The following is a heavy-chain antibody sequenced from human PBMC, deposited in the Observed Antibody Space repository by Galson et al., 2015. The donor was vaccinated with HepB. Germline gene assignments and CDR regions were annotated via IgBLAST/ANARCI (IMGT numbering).Heavy chain of an antibody. CDR1: GGSISSGSYY. V-gene: IGHV4-61*02. J-gene: IGHJ4*02. Sequence: TLSLTCTVSGGSISSGSYYWSWIRQPAGKGLEWIGRIYTSGSTNYNPSLKSRVTMSVDTSKNQFSLKLSSVTAADTAVYYCAREDYWYDSSGYLHWGQGTLVTVSS. D-gene: IGHD3-22*01. CDR2: IYTSGST. CDR3: AREDYWYDSSGYLH.